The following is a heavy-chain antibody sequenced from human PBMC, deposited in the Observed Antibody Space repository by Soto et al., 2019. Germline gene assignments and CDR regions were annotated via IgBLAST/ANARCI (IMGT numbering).Heavy chain of an antibody. J-gene: IGHJ4*02. CDR2: INHSGST. D-gene: IGHD3-10*01. V-gene: IGHV4-34*01. Sequence: RSETLSLTCAVYGGSFSGYYWSWIRQPPGKGLEWIGEINHSGSTNYNPSLKSRVTISVDTSKNQFSLKLSSVTAADTAVYYCARSWFGEYFDYWGQGTLVTVSS. CDR3: ARSWFGEYFDY. CDR1: GGSFSGYY.